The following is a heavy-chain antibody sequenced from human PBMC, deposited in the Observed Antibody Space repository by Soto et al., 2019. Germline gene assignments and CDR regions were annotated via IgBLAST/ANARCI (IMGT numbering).Heavy chain of an antibody. CDR2: ISPSGTT. V-gene: IGHV4-34*01. CDR3: ARAPKVSGSAQTRPDF. Sequence: SETLSLTCSLHSGSLSGYYWGWIRQPPGKGLEWIGEISPSGTTNYSPSLKSRVSISVDTSKNQFSLNLTSLTAADTAVYYCARAPKVSGSAQTRPDFWGQGSLVTVSS. CDR1: SGSLSGYY. J-gene: IGHJ4*02. D-gene: IGHD6-6*01.